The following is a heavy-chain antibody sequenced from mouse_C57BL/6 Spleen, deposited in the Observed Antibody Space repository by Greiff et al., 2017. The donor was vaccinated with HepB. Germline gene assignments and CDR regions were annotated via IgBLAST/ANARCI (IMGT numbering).Heavy chain of an antibody. CDR2: IHPNSGST. D-gene: IGHD4-1*01. CDR3: ASITGTGGYFDV. Sequence: QVQLQQSGAELVKPGASVKLSCKASGYTFTSYWMHWVKQRPGQGLEWIGMIHPNSGSTNYNEKFKSKATLTVDKSSSTAYMQLSSLTSEDSAVYYCASITGTGGYFDVWGTGTTVTVSS. CDR1: GYTFTSYW. V-gene: IGHV1-64*01. J-gene: IGHJ1*03.